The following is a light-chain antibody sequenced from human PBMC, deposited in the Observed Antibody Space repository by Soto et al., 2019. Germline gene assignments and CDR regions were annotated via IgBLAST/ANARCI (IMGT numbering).Light chain of an antibody. CDR2: DAA. CDR3: QQYSTYPWT. V-gene: IGKV1-5*01. J-gene: IGKJ1*01. CDR1: YTIYTL. Sequence: DIQLTQSPSTLSASVGDRVTITCRASYTIYTLLAWYQQKPGKPPQLLIYDAASLQSGVPSTFSGSGSGTEFTLTINRLQPDDFATYCCQQYSTYPWTFGQGTKV.